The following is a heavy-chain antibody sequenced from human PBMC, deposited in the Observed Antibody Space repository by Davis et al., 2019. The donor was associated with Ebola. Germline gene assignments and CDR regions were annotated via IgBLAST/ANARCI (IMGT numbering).Heavy chain of an antibody. Sequence: PSETLSLTCTVSGGSFGSHYWSWIRQSPGKTLQWSGYIYYSGTTEYNPSLKSRVTISLDTSKNQFSLKMNSVTAADTAMYYCARIESSGWAYYFDSWGQGTLVTVSS. CDR3: ARIESSGWAYYFDS. D-gene: IGHD6-19*01. CDR1: GGSFGSHY. J-gene: IGHJ4*02. V-gene: IGHV4-59*11. CDR2: IYYSGTT.